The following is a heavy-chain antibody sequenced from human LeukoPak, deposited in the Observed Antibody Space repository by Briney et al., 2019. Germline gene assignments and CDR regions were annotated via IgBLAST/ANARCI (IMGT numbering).Heavy chain of an antibody. CDR3: AKDKVVLYGDYSN. CDR1: GFTFSSYG. D-gene: IGHD4-17*01. V-gene: IGHV3-23*01. CDR2: ISGSGGST. Sequence: GGSLRLSCAASGFTFSSYGMSWVRQAPGKGLEWVSAISGSGGSTYYADSVKGRFTISRDNSKNTLYLRMYSLRAEDTAVYYCAKDKVVLYGDYSNWGQGTLVTVSS. J-gene: IGHJ4*02.